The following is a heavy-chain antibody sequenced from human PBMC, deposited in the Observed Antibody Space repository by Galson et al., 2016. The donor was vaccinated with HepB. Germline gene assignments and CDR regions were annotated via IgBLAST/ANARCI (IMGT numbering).Heavy chain of an antibody. CDR2: IDASGST. J-gene: IGHJ4*02. D-gene: IGHD4-17*01. CDR3: ARDPFYVDYDY. CDR1: GGSITSYY. V-gene: IGHV4-4*07. Sequence: SETLSLTCTVSGGSITSYYWSWIRQPAGKGLEWIGRIDASGSTNYNPSLKSRVTMSVDTPKNQFSLNLSSVTAADTAVYYCARDPFYVDYDYWGQGTLVTVSS.